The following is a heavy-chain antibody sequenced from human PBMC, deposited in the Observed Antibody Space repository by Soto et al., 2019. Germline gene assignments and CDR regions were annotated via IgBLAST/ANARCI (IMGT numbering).Heavy chain of an antibody. CDR2: IYWADDI. J-gene: IGHJ4*02. V-gene: IGHV2-5*02. D-gene: IGHD3-10*01. Sequence: QITLKEAGPTLVKPTQTLTLTCTCYGFSRSISGVGVGWIRQPPGKALEWLVLIYWADDIRYSPSLKSRLTIPKDTSKNQVVLTMTTMDPVATATYYWARLFFGDFTTVYYVAYWGPGNLVPVSS. CDR1: GFSRSISGVG. CDR3: ARLFFGDFTTVYYVAY.